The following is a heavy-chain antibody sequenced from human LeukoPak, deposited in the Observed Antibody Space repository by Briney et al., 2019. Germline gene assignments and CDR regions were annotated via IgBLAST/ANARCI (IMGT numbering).Heavy chain of an antibody. CDR3: AKDYGSGSYYLSWFDP. V-gene: IGHV3-23*01. D-gene: IGHD3-10*01. J-gene: IGHJ5*02. CDR2: ISGSGGST. CDR1: GFTFSSYA. Sequence: GGSLRLSCAASGFTFSSYAMSWVRQAPGKGLEWVSAISGSGGSTYYADSVKGRFTISRDNYKNTLYLQMNSLRAEDTAVYYCAKDYGSGSYYLSWFDPWGQGTLVTVSS.